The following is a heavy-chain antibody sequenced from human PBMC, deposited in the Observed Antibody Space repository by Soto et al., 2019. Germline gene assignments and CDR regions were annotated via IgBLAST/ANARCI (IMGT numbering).Heavy chain of an antibody. CDR3: ARVTGTTSYYAFDI. Sequence: TLSLTCAVSGGSISSGCYSWSWIRQPPGKGLEWIGYIYHSGSTYYNPSLKSRVTISVDRSKNQFSLKLSYVTAADTAVYYCARVTGTTSYYAFDIWGQGTMVTVSS. J-gene: IGHJ3*02. CDR2: IYHSGST. V-gene: IGHV4-30-2*01. D-gene: IGHD1-7*01. CDR1: GGSISSGCYS.